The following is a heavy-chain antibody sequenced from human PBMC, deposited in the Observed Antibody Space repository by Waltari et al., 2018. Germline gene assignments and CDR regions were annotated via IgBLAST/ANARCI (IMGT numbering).Heavy chain of an antibody. CDR2: INHSGST. J-gene: IGHJ5*02. CDR3: ARGRGFDP. V-gene: IGHV4-34*01. CDR1: GGSFSGYY. Sequence: QVQLQQWGGGLLRPSETLSLICAVYGGSFSGYYWSWIRQPPGKGLEWIGEINHSGSTNYNPSRKSRVTISVDTSKKQFSLKLTSVTAADTAIYYCARGRGFDPWGQGTLVTVSS.